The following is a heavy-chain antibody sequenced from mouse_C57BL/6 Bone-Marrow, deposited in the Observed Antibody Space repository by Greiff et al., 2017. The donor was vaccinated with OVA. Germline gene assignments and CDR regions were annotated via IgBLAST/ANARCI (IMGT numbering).Heavy chain of an antibody. J-gene: IGHJ2*01. D-gene: IGHD3-2*02. CDR2: INPSNGGT. Sequence: QVQLKQPGTELVKPGASVKLSCKASGYTFTSYWMHWVKPRPGQGLEWIGNINPSNGGTNYNEKFKSKATLTGDKSSSTAYMQLSSLTSEDSAVYYCARLTAQATFYYFDYWGQGTTLTVSS. CDR1: GYTFTSYW. CDR3: ARLTAQATFYYFDY. V-gene: IGHV1-53*01.